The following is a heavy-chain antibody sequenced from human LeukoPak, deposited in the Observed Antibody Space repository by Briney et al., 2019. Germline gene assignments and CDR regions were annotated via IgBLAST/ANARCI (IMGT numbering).Heavy chain of an antibody. CDR1: GGSISNNY. J-gene: IGHJ4*02. V-gene: IGHV4-59*01. CDR2: VRYGGST. Sequence: SETLSLTCTVSGGSISNNYWSWIRQPPGKGLEWIGYVRYGGSTNYNPSLKSRATISVDTSKNQFSLNLSSVTAADTAVYYCARDVTPATVWGQGTLVTVS. D-gene: IGHD3-16*01. CDR3: ARDVTPATV.